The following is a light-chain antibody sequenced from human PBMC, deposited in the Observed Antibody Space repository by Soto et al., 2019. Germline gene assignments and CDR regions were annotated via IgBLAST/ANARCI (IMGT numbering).Light chain of an antibody. V-gene: IGKV3-15*01. CDR2: GAS. CDR3: QQYNNRWT. CDR1: QNVNTN. Sequence: EIVLTQSPSTLSVSPGERATLSCRASQNVNTNLAWYQQRPGQAPRLLIYGASTRAAGIPARFSGSGSATEFTLTISSLQSEDFGVYYCQQYNNRWTFGQGTKVDIK. J-gene: IGKJ1*01.